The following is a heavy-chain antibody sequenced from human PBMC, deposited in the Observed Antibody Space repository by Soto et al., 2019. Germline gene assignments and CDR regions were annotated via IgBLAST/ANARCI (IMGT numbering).Heavy chain of an antibody. V-gene: IGHV4-39*01. D-gene: IGHD1-26*01. CDR3: AGRRAGDYYFDY. Sequence: QPPGKGLEWIGTISYTGSTSYXQSLKSRVTISVDTSKTQFSLNLKSVTAADTAVYYGAGRRAGDYYFDYWGQGTLVTVSS. J-gene: IGHJ4*02. CDR2: ISYTGST.